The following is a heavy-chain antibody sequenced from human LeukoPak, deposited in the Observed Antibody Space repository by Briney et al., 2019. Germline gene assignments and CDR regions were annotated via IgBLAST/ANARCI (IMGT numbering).Heavy chain of an antibody. CDR3: ASDRGLAAAGYS. V-gene: IGHV1-2*02. CDR1: GGTFSSYA. D-gene: IGHD6-13*01. Sequence: ASVKVSCKASGGTFSSYAISWVRQAPGQGLEWMGWINPNSGDTNYEQMSQGRVTMTRDTSISTAYMELRRLTSDDTAVYYCASDRGLAAAGYSWGQGTLVIVSS. J-gene: IGHJ4*02. CDR2: INPNSGDT.